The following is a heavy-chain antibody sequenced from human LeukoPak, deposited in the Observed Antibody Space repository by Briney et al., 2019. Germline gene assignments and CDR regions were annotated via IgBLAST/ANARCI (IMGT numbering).Heavy chain of an antibody. CDR2: INPNSGGT. V-gene: IGHV1-2*02. J-gene: IGHJ4*02. CDR3: ARVSQDRGYKHVFDY. CDR1: GYTFTGYY. Sequence: GASVKVSCKASGYTFTGYYMHWVRQAPGQGLEWMGWINPNSGGTNYAQKFQGRVTMTRDTSTSTVYMELSSLRSEDTAVYFCARVSQDRGYKHVFDYWGQGTLVTVSS. D-gene: IGHD3-22*01.